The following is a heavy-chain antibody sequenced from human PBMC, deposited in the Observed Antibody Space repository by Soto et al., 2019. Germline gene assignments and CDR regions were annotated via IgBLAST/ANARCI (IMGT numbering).Heavy chain of an antibody. CDR3: TRTMITAAFDI. V-gene: IGHV3-73*02. J-gene: IGHJ3*02. CDR1: GFTFSGSA. CDR2: IRSKANSYAT. D-gene: IGHD3-16*01. Sequence: EVQLVESGGGLVQPGGSLKLSCAASGFTFSGSAMHWVRQASGKGLEWVGRIRSKANSYATAYAASVKGRFTISRDDSKNTAYLQMNSLKTEDTAFYYCTRTMITAAFDIWGQGTMVTVSS.